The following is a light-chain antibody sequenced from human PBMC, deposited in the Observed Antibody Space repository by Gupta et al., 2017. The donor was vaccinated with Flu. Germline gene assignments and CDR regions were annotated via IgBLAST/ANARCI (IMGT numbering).Light chain of an antibody. J-gene: IGKJ4*01. CDR2: AAS. V-gene: IGKV1-9*01. CDR1: QDIDNY. CDR3: KQLT. Sequence: DIQFTQSPSLLSASVGDRVTITCLASQDIDNYLARYRQTPGKAPKLLIYAASTLQGGVTSRFSGRGFGTDFTLTISSQQSEDFATYFCKQLTFGGGTKVQIK.